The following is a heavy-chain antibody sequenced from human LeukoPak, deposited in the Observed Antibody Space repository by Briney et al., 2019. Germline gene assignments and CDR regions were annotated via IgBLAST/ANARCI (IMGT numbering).Heavy chain of an antibody. Sequence: GGSLRLSCAASGFTFSSCWMSWVRQAPGKGLEWVANIKQDGSEKYYVDSVKGRFTISRDNAKNSLYLQMNSLRAEDTAVCYCARDKEQLVPVYWGQGTLVTVSS. J-gene: IGHJ4*02. V-gene: IGHV3-7*01. D-gene: IGHD6-6*01. CDR3: ARDKEQLVPVY. CDR2: IKQDGSEK. CDR1: GFTFSSCW.